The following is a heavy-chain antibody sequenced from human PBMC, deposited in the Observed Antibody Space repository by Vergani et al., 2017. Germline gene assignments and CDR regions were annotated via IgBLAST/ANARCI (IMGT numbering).Heavy chain of an antibody. J-gene: IGHJ4*02. CDR3: AKSGSITMIVVVITTQYYFDY. CDR2: ISGSGGST. CDR1: GFTFSSYA. Sequence: EVQLLESGGGLVQPGGSLRLSCAASGFTFSSYAMSWVRQAPGKGLEWVSAISGSGGSTYYADSVKGRFTISRDNSKNTLYLQMNSLRADDTAVYYCAKSGSITMIVVVITTQYYFDYWGQGTLVTVSS. V-gene: IGHV3-23*01. D-gene: IGHD3-22*01.